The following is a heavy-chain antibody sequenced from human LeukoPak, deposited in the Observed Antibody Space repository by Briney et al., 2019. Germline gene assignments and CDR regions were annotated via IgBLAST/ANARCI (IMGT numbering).Heavy chain of an antibody. CDR3: AKDKELTKSSSWYYYDS. CDR1: GFTFSNYA. CDR2: ITGNGGST. J-gene: IGHJ4*02. D-gene: IGHD6-13*01. Sequence: PGGSLRLSCVASGFTFSNYAMNWVRQAPGKGPEGVSGITGNGGSTYYADSVKGRFTISRDNSKSTLYLQTNSLRAEDTAIYYCAKDKELTKSSSWYYYDSWGQGTLVTVSS. V-gene: IGHV3-23*01.